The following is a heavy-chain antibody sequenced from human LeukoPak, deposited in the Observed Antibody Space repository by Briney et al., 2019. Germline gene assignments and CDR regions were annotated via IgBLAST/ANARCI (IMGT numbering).Heavy chain of an antibody. D-gene: IGHD1-26*01. CDR1: GFTFRNHA. Sequence: GGSLRLSCAASGFTFRNHAMSWVCQAPGKGLEWVSSISASGIATYYADSVRGRFTIFRDNSEKTLFLQMNSLRVEDTAIYYCAKERGVGATTGSLVTFDNWGQGTPVTVSS. CDR3: AKERGVGATTGSLVTFDN. J-gene: IGHJ4*02. CDR2: ISASGIAT. V-gene: IGHV3-23*01.